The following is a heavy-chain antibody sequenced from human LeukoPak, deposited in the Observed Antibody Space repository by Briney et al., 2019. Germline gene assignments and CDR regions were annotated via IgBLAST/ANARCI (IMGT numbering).Heavy chain of an antibody. J-gene: IGHJ6*03. D-gene: IGHD2-2*01. V-gene: IGHV3-30*04. CDR3: ARDQDCSSTSCSMHYYYMDV. CDR2: LSYGGSNK. CDR1: EFTSLCIP. Sequence: GGPVGLPPAAPEFTSLCIPMQGAAQAQGRGWVGGAILSYGGSNKYYADSVKGRFTISRENSKNTLYLQMNSLRAEDTAVYYCARDQDCSSTSCSMHYYYMDVWGKGTTVTVSS.